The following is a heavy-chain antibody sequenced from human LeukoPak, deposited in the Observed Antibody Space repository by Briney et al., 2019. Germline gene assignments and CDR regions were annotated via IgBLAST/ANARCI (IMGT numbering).Heavy chain of an antibody. CDR3: ARPPPVAAAGSFDY. J-gene: IGHJ4*02. CDR2: IDWDDDK. V-gene: IGHV2-70*11. CDR1: GFSLSTSGMC. Sequence: SGPTLVNPTPTLTLTFTFSGFSLSTSGMCVSWIRQPPGKALEWLARIDWDDDKYYSTSLKTTLPISIDPSKTQAVLTITNMDPLDTATYYCARPPPVAAAGSFDYWGQGTLVTVSS. D-gene: IGHD6-13*01.